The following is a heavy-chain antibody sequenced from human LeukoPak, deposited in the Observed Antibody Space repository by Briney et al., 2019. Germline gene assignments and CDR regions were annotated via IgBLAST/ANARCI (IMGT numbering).Heavy chain of an antibody. J-gene: IGHJ4*02. CDR1: GFTFSSYS. V-gene: IGHV3-21*01. Sequence: PGGSLRLSCAASGFTFSSYSMNWVRQAPGKGLEWVSSIGSSSSYIYYADSVKGRFTISRDNAKNSLYLQMNSLRAEDTAVYYCARGSWAAMRSGFVYWGQGTLVTVSS. CDR3: ARGSWAAMRSGFVY. CDR2: IGSSSSYI. D-gene: IGHD5-18*01.